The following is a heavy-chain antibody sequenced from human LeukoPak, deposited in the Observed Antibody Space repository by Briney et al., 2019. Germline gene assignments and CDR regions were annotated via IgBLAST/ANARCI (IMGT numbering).Heavy chain of an antibody. CDR1: GGSISSYY. CDR3: ARMGYSSGGIDY. Sequence: KASETLSLTCTVSGGSISSYYWSWIRQPAGKGLEWIGRIYTSGSTNYNASLKSRVTMSVDPSKNQFSLKLSSVTAADTAVYYCARMGYSSGGIDYWGQGTLVTVSS. J-gene: IGHJ4*02. V-gene: IGHV4-4*07. D-gene: IGHD6-19*01. CDR2: IYTSGST.